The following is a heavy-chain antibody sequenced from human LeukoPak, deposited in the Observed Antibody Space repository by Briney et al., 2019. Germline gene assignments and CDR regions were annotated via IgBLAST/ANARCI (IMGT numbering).Heavy chain of an antibody. CDR1: GFTFSSYS. D-gene: IGHD2-2*03. Sequence: GGSLRLSCAASGFTFSSYSMNWVRQAPGKGLEWVSSINNSSSNIYYADSVKGRFTNSRDNAKNSLYLQMSSLRAEDTAVYYCARDPKGGGYCSSTRCYGWGQGTLVTVPS. CDR2: INNSSSNI. CDR3: ARDPKGGGYCSSTRCYG. V-gene: IGHV3-21*01. J-gene: IGHJ4*02.